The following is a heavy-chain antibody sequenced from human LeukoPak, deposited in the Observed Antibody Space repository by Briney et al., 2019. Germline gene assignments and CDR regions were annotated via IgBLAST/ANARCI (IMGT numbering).Heavy chain of an antibody. V-gene: IGHV3-7*01. CDR1: GFTFSNYW. D-gene: IGHD1/OR15-1a*01. CDR2: INQDGGTK. CDR3: ARENWTNDF. J-gene: IGHJ4*02. Sequence: GGSLRLSCAASGFTFSNYWMNWVRQAPGKGLEWVANINQDGGTKYYVDSVKGRFTISRDNAINSVFLQMNSLRAEDTAVYYCARENWTNDFWGQGTLVTVSS.